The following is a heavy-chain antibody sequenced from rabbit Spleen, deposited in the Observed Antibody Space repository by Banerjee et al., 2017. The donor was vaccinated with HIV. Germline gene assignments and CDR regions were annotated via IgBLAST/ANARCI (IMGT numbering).Heavy chain of an antibody. V-gene: IGHV1S45*01. J-gene: IGHJ4*01. D-gene: IGHD2-1*01. CDR2: IYPDSRVTT. Sequence: EQLEESGGGLVKPEGSLTLTCKASGVSFSDKDVMCWVRQAPGKGLEWIGCIYPDSRVTTYYASWAKGPFTISKTSSTTVTLQMTSLTAADTATYFCARGSATMTMVITGYYFNLWGPGTLVTVS. CDR1: GVSFSDKDV. CDR3: ARGSATMTMVITGYYFNL.